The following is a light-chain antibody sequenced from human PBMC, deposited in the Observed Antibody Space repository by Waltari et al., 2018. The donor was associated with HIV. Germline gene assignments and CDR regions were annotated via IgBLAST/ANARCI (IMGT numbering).Light chain of an antibody. J-gene: IGKJ3*01. CDR2: KTS. CDR1: QNLGSY. CDR3: QQTYYVPFT. V-gene: IGKV1-39*01. Sequence: QMSQSPSSLAAPVGDRVSITCRASQNLGSYLSWYRQAPGKAPVLLIYKTSRLHTGVSSRFSGSGSGTEFTLTITDLQPKDFATYVCQQTYYVPFTFGPGTTVNV.